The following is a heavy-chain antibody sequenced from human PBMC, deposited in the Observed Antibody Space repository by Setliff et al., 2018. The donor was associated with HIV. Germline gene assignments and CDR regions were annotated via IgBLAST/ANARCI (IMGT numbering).Heavy chain of an antibody. CDR2: MFRTGTS. D-gene: IGHD1-1*01. J-gene: IGHJ4*02. Sequence: SETLSLTCAVSGYSIRSGYYWGWIRQSPGKGLEWIGTMFRTGTSYYNPSLTSRVTISQDTSKNQFSLELTSVTAADTAGYYCATVDGTRYLDYWGQGKLVTVSS. CDR1: GYSIRSGYY. CDR3: ATVDGTRYLDY. V-gene: IGHV4-38-2*01.